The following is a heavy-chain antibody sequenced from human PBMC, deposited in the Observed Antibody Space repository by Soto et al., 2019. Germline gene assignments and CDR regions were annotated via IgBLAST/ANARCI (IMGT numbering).Heavy chain of an antibody. CDR2: IYYSGST. J-gene: IGHJ6*03. Sequence: SETLSLTCTVSGGSISSYYWSWIRQPPGKGLEWIGYIYYSGSTNYNPSLKSRVTISVDTSKNQFSLKLSSVTAADTAVYYCARAPEGYYYYYMDVWGKRTTVPVSS. CDR3: ARAPEGYYYYYMDV. CDR1: GGSISSYY. V-gene: IGHV4-59*01.